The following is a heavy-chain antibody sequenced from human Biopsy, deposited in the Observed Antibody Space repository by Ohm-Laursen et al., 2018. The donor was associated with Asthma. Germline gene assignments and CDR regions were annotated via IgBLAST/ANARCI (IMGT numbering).Heavy chain of an antibody. Sequence: SLRLSCAASGFTFSHYNMNWVRQAPGKGLEWVSSITDTSRYIKYADSVKGRFTISRDNSKNTLYLQMSSLRSEDTAVYFCARGAYYDFWSGYSRPIPGEYGMDVWGQGTTVRVSS. J-gene: IGHJ6*02. D-gene: IGHD3-3*01. CDR1: GFTFSHYN. CDR2: ITDTSRYI. V-gene: IGHV3-21*01. CDR3: ARGAYYDFWSGYSRPIPGEYGMDV.